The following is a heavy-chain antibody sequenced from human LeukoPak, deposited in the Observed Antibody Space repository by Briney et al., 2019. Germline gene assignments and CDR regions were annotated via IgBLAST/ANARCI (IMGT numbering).Heavy chain of an antibody. CDR3: GRRRDLVDY. CDR2: MSSSGRTI. V-gene: IGHV3-11*04. J-gene: IGHJ4*02. D-gene: IGHD3-10*01. Sequence: GRSLRLSCAASVFTFTDYYLSWIRQAPGRGLEWVSYMSSSGRTIYYADSVKGRFTISRDNAKNSLYLQMNSLRAEDTAVYYCGRRRDLVDYWGQGTLVTVSS. CDR1: VFTFTDYY.